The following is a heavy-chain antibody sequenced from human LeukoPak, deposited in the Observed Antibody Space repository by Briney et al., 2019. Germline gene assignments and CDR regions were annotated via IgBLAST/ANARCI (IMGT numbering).Heavy chain of an antibody. V-gene: IGHV1-3*01. Sequence: ASVKVSCKASGYTFTSYAMHWVRQAPGQRLEWMGWINAGNGNTKYSQKFQGRVTIARDTSASTAYMELSSLRSEDTAVYYCARDYGGYSSGWYWYFQHWGQGTLVTVSS. CDR3: ARDYGGYSSGWYWYFQH. J-gene: IGHJ1*01. CDR1: GYTFTSYA. D-gene: IGHD6-19*01. CDR2: INAGNGNT.